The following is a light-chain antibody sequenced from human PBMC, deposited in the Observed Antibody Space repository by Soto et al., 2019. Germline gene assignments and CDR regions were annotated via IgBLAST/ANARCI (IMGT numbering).Light chain of an antibody. V-gene: IGKV3-20*01. J-gene: IGKJ1*01. CDR3: QQYGSSGT. CDR2: GAS. Sequence: EIVLTQSPGTLSRSPGERATLSCRASQSVSNNYLAWYQQKPGQAPRLLIYGASNRATGIPDRFSGSGSGTDFTLTISRREPEDFAVYYCQQYGSSGTLGQGTKVEIK. CDR1: QSVSNNY.